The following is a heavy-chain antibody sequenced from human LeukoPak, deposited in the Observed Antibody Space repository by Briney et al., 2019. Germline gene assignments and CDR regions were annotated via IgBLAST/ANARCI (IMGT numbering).Heavy chain of an antibody. D-gene: IGHD6-13*01. J-gene: IGHJ4*02. V-gene: IGHV3-11*01. CDR3: AREQAAAVDY. CDR2: ISSSGSTI. CDR1: GFTLSDYY. Sequence: PGGSLRLSCAPSGFTLSDYYMSWIRQAPGKRLEWVSYISSSGSTIYYADSVKGRFTISRDNAKNSLYLQMNSLRAEDTAVYYCAREQAAAVDYWGQGTLVTVSS.